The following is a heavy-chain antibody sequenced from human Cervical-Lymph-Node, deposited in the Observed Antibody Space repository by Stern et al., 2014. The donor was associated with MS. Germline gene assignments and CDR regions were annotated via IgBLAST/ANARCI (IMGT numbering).Heavy chain of an antibody. CDR1: GGTFSTYA. CDR3: ASGGRSSWYFDL. Sequence: VQLVQSGAEVKKTGSSVKVSCKASGGTFSTYAISWVRQDPGQGLDWMGGIRPIIGTANYAQKFQGRVTMTSDESIRTAYMELSSLRSEDTAMYYCASGGRSSWYFDLWGRGTLVTVSS. CDR2: IRPIIGTA. D-gene: IGHD6-6*01. J-gene: IGHJ2*01. V-gene: IGHV1-69*01.